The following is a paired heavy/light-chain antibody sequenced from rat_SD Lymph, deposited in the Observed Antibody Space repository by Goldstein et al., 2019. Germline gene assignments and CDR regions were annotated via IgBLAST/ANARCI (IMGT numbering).Light chain of an antibody. Sequence: IQMTQSPSLLSASVGDRVTLSCKAGQNINNYLAWYQQKLGEAPKLLIYNANSLQTGIPSRFSGSGSGTDYTLTISSLQPEDVATYFCQQYNSWTGTFGGGTKLELK. CDR1: QNINNY. CDR3: QQYNSWTGT. V-gene: IGKV22S2*01. CDR2: NAN. J-gene: IGKJ1*01.
Heavy chain of an antibody. V-gene: IGHV1-18*01. CDR3: ARGLWEYFDY. D-gene: IGHD4-1*01. CDR2: IDPEDGST. CDR1: GYTFTEYY. Sequence: EVQLQQSGPELQRPGASVKLSCKASGYTFTEYYMYWVKQRPKQSLELIGRIDPEDGSTDYVEKFKNKATLTADTSSNTAYMQLSSLTSEDTATYFCARGLWEYFDYWGQGVMVTVSS. J-gene: IGHJ2*01.